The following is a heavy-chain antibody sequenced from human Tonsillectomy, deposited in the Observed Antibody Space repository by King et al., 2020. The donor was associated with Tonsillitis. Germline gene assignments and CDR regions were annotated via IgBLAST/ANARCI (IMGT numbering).Heavy chain of an antibody. Sequence: VQLVESGGGLVEPGGSLRLSCAASGFTFSNTWMSWVRQTPGKGLEWVGRIKSKTDGGTTDYAAPVKGRFTISRDDSKNTLYLQMNSLKTEDTAVYECTTTGDPDYYVGLDVRGQATTVTVCS. D-gene: IGHD3-16*01. CDR1: GFTFSNTW. J-gene: IGHJ6*02. CDR3: TTTGDPDYYVGLDV. CDR2: IKSKTDGGTT. V-gene: IGHV3-15*01.